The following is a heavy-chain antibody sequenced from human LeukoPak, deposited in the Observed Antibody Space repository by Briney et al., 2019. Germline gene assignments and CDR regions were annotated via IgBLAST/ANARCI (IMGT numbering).Heavy chain of an antibody. Sequence: PSETLSLTCTISGGSISSDYWSWIRQPAGKGLEWIGRIYTSGSTNYNPSLKSRITMSVDTSTKQFSLKLSSVTAADTAVYYCARESGAVAGHFDYWGQGTLVTVSS. D-gene: IGHD6-19*01. CDR2: IYTSGST. J-gene: IGHJ4*02. CDR1: GGSISSDY. CDR3: ARESGAVAGHFDY. V-gene: IGHV4-4*07.